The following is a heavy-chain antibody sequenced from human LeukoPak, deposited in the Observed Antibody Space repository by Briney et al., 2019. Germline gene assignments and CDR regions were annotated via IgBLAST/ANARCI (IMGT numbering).Heavy chain of an antibody. CDR3: VSLVVPAAMGEIVNWFDP. CDR1: GGTFSSYA. D-gene: IGHD2-2*01. V-gene: IGHV1-69*13. CDR2: IIPIFGTA. Sequence: SVKVSCKASGGTFSSYAISWVRQAPGQGLEWMGGIIPIFGTANYAQKFQGRVTITADESTSTAYMELSSLRSEDTAVYYCVSLVVPAAMGEIVNWFDPWGQGTLVTVSS. J-gene: IGHJ5*02.